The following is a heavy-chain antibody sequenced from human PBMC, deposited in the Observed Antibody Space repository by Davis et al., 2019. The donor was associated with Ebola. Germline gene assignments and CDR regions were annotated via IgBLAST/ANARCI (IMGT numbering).Heavy chain of an antibody. J-gene: IGHJ4*02. CDR2: ISGSGGST. D-gene: IGHD6-13*01. V-gene: IGHV3-23*01. CDR3: AKESAEQQLVLDY. Sequence: GESLKISCAASGFTFSSYAMSWVRQAPGKGLEWVSAISGSGGSTYYADSVKGRFTISRDNSKNTLYLQMNSLRAEDTAVYYCAKESAEQQLVLDYWGQGTLVTVSS. CDR1: GFTFSSYA.